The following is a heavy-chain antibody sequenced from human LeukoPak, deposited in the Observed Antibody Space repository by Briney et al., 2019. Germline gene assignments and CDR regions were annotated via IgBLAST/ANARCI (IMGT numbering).Heavy chain of an antibody. D-gene: IGHD2-2*01. Sequence: SETLSLTCTVSGGSISSGGYYWSWIRQPPGKGLEWIGYIYHSGSTYYNPSLKSRVTISVDRSKNQFSLKLSSVTAADTAVYYWARNYQLLPFDYWGQGTLVTVSS. J-gene: IGHJ4*02. V-gene: IGHV4-30-2*01. CDR3: ARNYQLLPFDY. CDR2: IYHSGST. CDR1: GGSISSGGYY.